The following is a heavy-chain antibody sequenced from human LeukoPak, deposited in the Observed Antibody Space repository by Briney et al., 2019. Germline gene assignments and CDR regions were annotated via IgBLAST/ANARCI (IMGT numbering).Heavy chain of an antibody. D-gene: IGHD4-17*01. CDR1: GGTFSSYA. CDR2: IIPILGIA. V-gene: IGHV1-69*04. Sequence: GASVKVSCKASGGTFSSYAISWVRQAPGQGLEWVGRIIPILGIANYAQKFQGRVTITTDKSTSTAYMELSSLRSEDTAVYYCATPMTTVTSRAFDIWGQGTMVTVSS. CDR3: ATPMTTVTSRAFDI. J-gene: IGHJ3*02.